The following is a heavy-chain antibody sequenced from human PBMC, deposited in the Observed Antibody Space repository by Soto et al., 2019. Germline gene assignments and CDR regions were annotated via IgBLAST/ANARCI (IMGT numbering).Heavy chain of an antibody. D-gene: IGHD3-10*01. J-gene: IGHJ4*02. V-gene: IGHV4-39*01. Sequence: QLQLQESGPGLVKPSETLSLTCTVSGGSISRSSYYWGWIRQPPGKGLEWIGSIYYSGSTHYNPSLXVXAXIXXDTSKNQFSLKLRSVTAADTAVYYCATLWFGAADYWGQGTLVTVSS. CDR1: GGSISRSSYY. CDR2: IYYSGST. CDR3: ATLWFGAADY.